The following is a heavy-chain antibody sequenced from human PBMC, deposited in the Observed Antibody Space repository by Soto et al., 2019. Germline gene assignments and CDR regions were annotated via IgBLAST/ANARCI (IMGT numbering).Heavy chain of an antibody. CDR2: ISYDGSNK. CDR1: GFTFSSYA. D-gene: IGHD6-13*01. Sequence: QVQLVESGGGVVQPGRSLRLSCAASGFTFSSYAMHWVRQAPGKGLEWVAVISYDGSNKYYADSVKGRFTISRDNSKNTLYLQMNSMRAEDTAVYYWASSGPAAAGQPLYYYYGMDVWGQGTTVTVSS. J-gene: IGHJ6*02. V-gene: IGHV3-30-3*01. CDR3: ASSGPAAAGQPLYYYYGMDV.